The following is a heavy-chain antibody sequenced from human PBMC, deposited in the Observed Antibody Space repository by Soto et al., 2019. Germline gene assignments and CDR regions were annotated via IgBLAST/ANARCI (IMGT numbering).Heavy chain of an antibody. D-gene: IGHD6-13*01. CDR1: QFTFSDYY. J-gene: IGHJ4*02. Sequence: PLRLSCSASQFTFSDYYMGWIRKAPGKGLEWFSYIISSGSTIYYAESVKGRFTISRDNAKNSLYLQMNSLRDEDTAVYYCARDSSSWNFDYWGQGALVTVSS. CDR3: ARDSSSWNFDY. CDR2: IISSGSTI. V-gene: IGHV3-11*04.